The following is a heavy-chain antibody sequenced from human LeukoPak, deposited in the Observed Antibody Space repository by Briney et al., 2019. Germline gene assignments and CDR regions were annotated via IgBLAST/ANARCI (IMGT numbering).Heavy chain of an antibody. Sequence: PGGSLRLSCAASGFTFSSYGMRWVRQAPGKGLEWVAVISYDGSNKYYADSVKGRFTISRDNSKNTLYLQMNSLRAEDTAVYYCAKDTTSYYYDSSGYSNFDYWGQGTLVTVSS. CDR2: ISYDGSNK. J-gene: IGHJ4*02. CDR1: GFTFSSYG. V-gene: IGHV3-30*18. D-gene: IGHD3-22*01. CDR3: AKDTTSYYYDSSGYSNFDY.